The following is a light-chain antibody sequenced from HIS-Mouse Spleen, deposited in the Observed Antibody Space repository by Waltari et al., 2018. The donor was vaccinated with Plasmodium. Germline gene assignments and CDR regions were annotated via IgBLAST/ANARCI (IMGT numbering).Light chain of an antibody. CDR2: RNN. Sequence: QSVLTQPPSASVTPGQRVTISCSGSSSHIGSNYVYWYQQLPGTAPKLLIYRNNQRPSGVPDRFSGSKSGTSASLAISGLRSEDEADYYCAAWDDSLSGPVFGGGTKLTVL. V-gene: IGLV1-47*01. J-gene: IGLJ3*02. CDR1: SSHIGSNY. CDR3: AAWDDSLSGPV.